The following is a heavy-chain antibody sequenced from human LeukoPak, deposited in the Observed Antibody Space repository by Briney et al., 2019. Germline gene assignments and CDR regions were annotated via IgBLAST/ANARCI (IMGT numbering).Heavy chain of an antibody. V-gene: IGHV3-43*02. CDR1: GFTFDDYA. D-gene: IGHD3-22*01. Sequence: GGSLRLSCAASGFTFDDYAMHWVRQAPGKGLEWVSLISGDGGSTYYADSVKGRFTISRDNSKNSLYLQMNSLRTEDTALYYCVIKGGTRGYGSSGYRNYGYWGQGTLVTVSS. CDR2: ISGDGGST. CDR3: VIKGGTRGYGSSGYRNYGY. J-gene: IGHJ4*02.